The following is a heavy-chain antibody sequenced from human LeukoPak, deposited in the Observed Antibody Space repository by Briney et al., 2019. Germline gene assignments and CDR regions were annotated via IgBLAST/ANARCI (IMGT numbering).Heavy chain of an antibody. CDR2: VSGGGDAT. CDR3: AKDTPLSAYISGWSNNCFDH. CDR1: GFPFTSYA. D-gene: IGHD6-19*01. V-gene: IGHV3-23*01. Sequence: GGSLRLSCAASGFPFTSYAMTWVRQAPGKGLEWVSTVSGGGDATYYADSVKGRFAISRDNSNSALHLHMSSLRAEDTALYYCAKDTPLSAYISGWSNNCFDHWGQGTLVTVSS. J-gene: IGHJ4*02.